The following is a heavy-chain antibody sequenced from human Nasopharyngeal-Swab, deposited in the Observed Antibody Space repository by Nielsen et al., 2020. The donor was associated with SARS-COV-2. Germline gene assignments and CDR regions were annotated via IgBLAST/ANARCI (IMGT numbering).Heavy chain of an antibody. Sequence: GESLKIYCVASGFTFSDYAVNWVRKAPGEGLEWVSSISSSGFTIYYADSVKGRFTISRDNARNSLYLQMNSLRAEDTALYYCARESPRTDWQDGYFDYWGYGTLVTVSS. CDR2: ISSSGFTI. D-gene: IGHD3/OR15-3a*01. CDR3: ARESPRTDWQDGYFDY. CDR1: GFTFSDYA. J-gene: IGHJ4*01. V-gene: IGHV3-48*03.